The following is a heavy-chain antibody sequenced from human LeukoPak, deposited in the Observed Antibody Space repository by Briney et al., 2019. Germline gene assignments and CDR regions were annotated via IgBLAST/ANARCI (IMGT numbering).Heavy chain of an antibody. CDR2: IYYSGST. V-gene: IGHV4-39*01. Sequence: SETLSLTCTVSGGSISSSSYYWGWIRQPPGKGLEWIGSIYYSGSTYYNPSLKSRVTISVDTSKNQSSLKLSSVTAADTAVYYCARLRVTATGYYFDYWGQGTLVTVSS. J-gene: IGHJ4*02. D-gene: IGHD2-21*02. CDR3: ARLRVTATGYYFDY. CDR1: GGSISSSSYY.